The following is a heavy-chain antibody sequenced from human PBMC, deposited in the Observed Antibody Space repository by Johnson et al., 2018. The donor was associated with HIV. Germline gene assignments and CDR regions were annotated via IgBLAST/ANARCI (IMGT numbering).Heavy chain of an antibody. CDR1: GFTFSSYA. CDR2: ISYEGSNK. D-gene: IGHD1-7*01. Sequence: QVQLVESGGGVVQPGRSLRLSCAASGFTFSSYAMHWVRQAPGTGLEWAAVISYEGSNKYYADSVKGRVTISRANSKNTLYLQMNGLGAEDTAVYYCARVEWELELLGAFDIWGQGTMVTVSS. V-gene: IGHV3-30*04. CDR3: ARVEWELELLGAFDI. J-gene: IGHJ3*02.